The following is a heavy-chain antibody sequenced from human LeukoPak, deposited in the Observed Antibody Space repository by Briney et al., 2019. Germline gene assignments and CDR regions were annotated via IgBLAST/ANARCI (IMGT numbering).Heavy chain of an antibody. CDR1: GFTVSSNY. CDR2: IYSGGST. Sequence: GGSLRLSCAASGFTVSSNYMSWVRQAPGKGLEWVSVIYSGGSTDYADSVKGRFTISRDTSKNTLYLQMNSLRVEDTAVYYCARSSHYDILTGYSEEDAFDIWGHGTMVTVSS. J-gene: IGHJ3*02. D-gene: IGHD3-9*01. V-gene: IGHV3-53*01. CDR3: ARSSHYDILTGYSEEDAFDI.